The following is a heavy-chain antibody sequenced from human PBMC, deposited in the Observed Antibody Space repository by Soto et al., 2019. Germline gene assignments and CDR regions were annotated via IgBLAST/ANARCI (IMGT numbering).Heavy chain of an antibody. D-gene: IGHD2-2*01. Sequence: EVQLVESGGGLVQPGGSLRLSCAASGFTFSSYWMSWVRQAPGKGLEWVANIKQDGSEKYYVDSVKGRFTISRDNAKNSLYLQMNSLRAEDTAAYYCARLWRTSSGYYYMDVWGKGTTVTVSS. CDR3: ARLWRTSSGYYYMDV. CDR2: IKQDGSEK. CDR1: GFTFSSYW. V-gene: IGHV3-7*01. J-gene: IGHJ6*03.